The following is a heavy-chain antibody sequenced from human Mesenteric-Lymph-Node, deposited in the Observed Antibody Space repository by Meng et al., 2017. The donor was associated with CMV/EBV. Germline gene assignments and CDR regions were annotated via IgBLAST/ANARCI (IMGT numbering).Heavy chain of an antibody. CDR3: ARYRYCSSADCFNVRFFDL. V-gene: IGHV4-31*02. Sequence: SGGYYWTWIRQHPGKGLEWIGSIYFSGTTYYNSALKSRVSISVDTSKNQFALNLNSVTAADTAVYSCARYRYCSSADCFNVRFFDLWGRGTLVTVSS. CDR2: IYFSGTT. D-gene: IGHD2-2*01. J-gene: IGHJ2*01. CDR1: SGGYY.